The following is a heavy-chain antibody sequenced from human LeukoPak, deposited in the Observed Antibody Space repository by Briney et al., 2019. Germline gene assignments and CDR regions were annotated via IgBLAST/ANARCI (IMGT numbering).Heavy chain of an antibody. CDR2: IKRAGSNT. J-gene: IGHJ5*02. D-gene: IGHD2-15*01. CDR1: GFTFSEHS. CDR3: AKGGYACCFDP. V-gene: IGHV3-23*05. Sequence: GGSLRLSCEASGFTFSEHSMSWVRQAPGKGLEWVSTIKRAGSNTYYTDSVEGRFTISRDNSKHTLYLEMNTLRAEDTAVYYCAKGGYACCFDPWGQGTQVTVSS.